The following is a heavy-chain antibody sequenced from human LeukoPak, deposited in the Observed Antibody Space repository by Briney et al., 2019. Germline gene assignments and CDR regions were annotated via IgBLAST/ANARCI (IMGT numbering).Heavy chain of an antibody. CDR3: GTHAGRTGSDD. D-gene: IGHD3/OR15-3a*01. J-gene: IGHJ4*02. Sequence: GGSLRLSCATSGYIFSGYYMSWIRQAPGKGLEWVSYISGSGNDISYAGSVKGRFTISRDNAKGSLYLQMNTLRAAYTAVYYCGTHAGRTGSDDWGQGTLVTVSS. CDR2: ISGSGNDI. V-gene: IGHV3-11*01. CDR1: GYIFSGYY.